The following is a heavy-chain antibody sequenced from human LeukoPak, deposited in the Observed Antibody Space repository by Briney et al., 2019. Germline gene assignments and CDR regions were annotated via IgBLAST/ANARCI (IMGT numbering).Heavy chain of an antibody. CDR3: ARASSYYDILTGPLAVGYMDV. J-gene: IGHJ6*03. V-gene: IGHV4-34*01. Sequence: KPSETLSLTSALYGGSLSGYYWSWIRQPPGKGLEWIGEINHSGSTNYNPSLKSRVTISVDTSKNEFSLKLSSVTAADTAVYYCARASSYYDILTGPLAVGYMDVWGKGTTVTVSS. D-gene: IGHD3-9*01. CDR1: GGSLSGYY. CDR2: INHSGST.